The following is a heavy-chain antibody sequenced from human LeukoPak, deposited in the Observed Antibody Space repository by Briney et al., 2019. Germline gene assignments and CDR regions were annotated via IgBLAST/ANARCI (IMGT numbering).Heavy chain of an antibody. CDR2: TSSSGSYI. V-gene: IGHV3-21*01. D-gene: IGHD6-13*01. J-gene: IGHJ4*02. Sequence: ETLSLTCTVSGGSISSYYWSWIRQPPGKGLEWVSSTSSSGSYIYYADSVKGRFTISRDNAKDSLYLQMNSLRAEDTAVYYCARGSSSWFHPFDYWGQGTLVTVSS. CDR1: GGSISSYY. CDR3: ARGSSSWFHPFDY.